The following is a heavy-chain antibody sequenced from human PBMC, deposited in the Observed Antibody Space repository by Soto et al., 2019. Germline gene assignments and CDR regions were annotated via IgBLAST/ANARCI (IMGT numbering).Heavy chain of an antibody. CDR2: VYYSGST. CDR3: ARDSRYGDYVH. J-gene: IGHJ4*02. V-gene: IGHV4-31*03. CDR1: GGYISSGGYY. D-gene: IGHD4-17*01. Sequence: PSVTLSLTCTVSGGYISSGGYYLSWIRQHPGKGLEWIGYVYYSGSTYYNPSLKSRVTISVDTSKNQFSLKLSSVTAADTAVYYCARDSRYGDYVHWGQGTLVTVSS.